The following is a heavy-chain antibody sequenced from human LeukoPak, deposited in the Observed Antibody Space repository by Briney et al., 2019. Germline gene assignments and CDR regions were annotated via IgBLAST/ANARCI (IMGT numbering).Heavy chain of an antibody. CDR2: ISGSGGST. CDR1: GFTFSSYA. Sequence: GGSLRPSCAASGFTFSSYAMSWVRQAPGKGLEWDSAISGSGGSTYYADSVKGRFTISRDNSKHTLYLQMNSLSAEDTAVYYCAKEKLGDTAMVFDYWGQGTLVTVSS. V-gene: IGHV3-23*01. CDR3: AKEKLGDTAMVFDY. J-gene: IGHJ4*02. D-gene: IGHD5-18*01.